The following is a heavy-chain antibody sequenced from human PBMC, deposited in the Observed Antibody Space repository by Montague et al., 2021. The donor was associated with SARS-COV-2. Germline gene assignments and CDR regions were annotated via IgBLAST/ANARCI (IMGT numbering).Heavy chain of an antibody. CDR3: WRSSGH. D-gene: IGHD3-22*01. V-gene: IGHV3-21*06. Sequence: SLRLSCAASGFTFSTYTVNWVRQTPGQGLEWVSSIGGTSGYIYYADSVKGRFTVSRDNAKNSLHLQMSSLRPGDTGVYYCWRSSGHWGQGTLVTVSS. CDR2: IGGTSGYI. J-gene: IGHJ4*02. CDR1: GFTFSTYT.